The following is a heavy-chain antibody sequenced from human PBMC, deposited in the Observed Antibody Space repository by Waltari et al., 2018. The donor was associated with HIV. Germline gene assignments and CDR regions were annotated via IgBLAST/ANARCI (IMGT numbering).Heavy chain of an antibody. V-gene: IGHV1-46*01. CDR3: ARDSSISARRGFDP. CDR2: IDPRGGST. D-gene: IGHD6-6*01. CDR1: GYTFSNYY. Sequence: QVVLVQSGAEVKKPGASVQVSCKASGYTFSNYYMNWVRQAPGQGLEWMGLIDPRGGSTTDAQRCQGRLTMTWDTSTGTFFMKFSSLRSDDTAVYYCARDSSISARRGFDPWGQGTLVTVSS. J-gene: IGHJ5*02.